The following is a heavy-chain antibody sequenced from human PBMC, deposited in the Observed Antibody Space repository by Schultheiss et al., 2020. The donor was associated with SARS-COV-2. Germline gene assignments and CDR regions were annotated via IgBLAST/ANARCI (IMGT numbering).Heavy chain of an antibody. CDR1: GGSMSSYY. J-gene: IGHJ6*03. Sequence: SETLSLTCTVSGGSMSSYYWSWIRQPPGKGLEWIGYIYYSGSTNYNPSLKSRVTISVDTSKSQFSLKLRSVTAADTAVYYCARATTTPDYYMDVWGKGTTVTVSS. V-gene: IGHV4-59*12. D-gene: IGHD1-14*01. CDR2: IYYSGST. CDR3: ARATTTPDYYMDV.